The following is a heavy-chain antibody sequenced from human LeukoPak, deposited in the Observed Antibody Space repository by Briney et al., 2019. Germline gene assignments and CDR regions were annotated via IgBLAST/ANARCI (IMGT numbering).Heavy chain of an antibody. V-gene: IGHV3-21*01. J-gene: IGHJ4*02. CDR1: RFTFSSYS. Sequence: GGSLRLSCAASRFTFSSYSMNWVGQAPGKGLEWVSSISSNSSYIYYADSVKGRFTISRDNAKNSLYLQMNSLRAEDTAVYYCAGSANYGYSSGWYDPLGYFDYWGQGTLVTVSS. D-gene: IGHD6-19*01. CDR3: AGSANYGYSSGWYDPLGYFDY. CDR2: ISSNSSYI.